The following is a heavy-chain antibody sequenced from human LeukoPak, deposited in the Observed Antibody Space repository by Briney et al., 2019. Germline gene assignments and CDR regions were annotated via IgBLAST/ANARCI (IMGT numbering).Heavy chain of an antibody. J-gene: IGHJ4*02. D-gene: IGHD6-19*01. CDR3: ARESKTEQWLVPRGYFDY. CDR2: TIPIFGTA. CDR1: GGTFSSYG. V-gene: IGHV1-69*05. Sequence: ASVKVSCKASGGTFSSYGISWVRQAPGQGLEWMGRTIPIFGTANYAQKFQGRVTITTDESTSTAYMELSSLRSEDTAVYYCARESKTEQWLVPRGYFDYWGQGTLVTVSS.